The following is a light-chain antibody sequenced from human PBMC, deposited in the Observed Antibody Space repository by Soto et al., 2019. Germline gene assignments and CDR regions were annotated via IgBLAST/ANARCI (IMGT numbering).Light chain of an antibody. CDR1: QRVSSCY. J-gene: IGKJ1*01. CDR3: QQYSNSSWT. CDR2: GAS. Sequence: EVVLTQSPGTLSLSPGERATLSCRASQRVSSCYLAWYQQKPGQAPRLLIYGASSRATDVPDRFSGSGSGTDFTLTISRLEPEDFAVYYCQQYSNSSWTFGQGTKVDIK. V-gene: IGKV3-20*01.